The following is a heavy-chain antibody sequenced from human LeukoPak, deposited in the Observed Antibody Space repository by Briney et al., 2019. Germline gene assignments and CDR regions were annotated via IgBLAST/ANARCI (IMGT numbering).Heavy chain of an antibody. Sequence: NPSETLSLTCAVSGGSISSSNWWSWVRQPPGKGLEWIGEIYHSGSTNYNPSLKSRVTISVDTSKNQFSLKLSSVTAADTAVYYCAREVVAAPGTVDYWGQGTLVTVSS. CDR1: GGSISSSNW. CDR2: IYHSGST. D-gene: IGHD6-13*01. J-gene: IGHJ4*02. CDR3: AREVVAAPGTVDY. V-gene: IGHV4-4*02.